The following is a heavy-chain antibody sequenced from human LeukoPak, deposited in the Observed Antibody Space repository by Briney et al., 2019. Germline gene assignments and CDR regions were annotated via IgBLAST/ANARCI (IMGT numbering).Heavy chain of an antibody. CDR1: GYTFTSYG. Sequence: ASVKVSCKASGYTFTSYGINWVRQAPGQGLEWMGWISAYNGNTNYVQKLQGRVTMTTDTSTSTAYMELRSLRSDDTAVYYCARVAVAAPYYYYYMDVWGKGTTVTVSS. CDR3: ARVAVAAPYYYYYMDV. J-gene: IGHJ6*03. CDR2: ISAYNGNT. D-gene: IGHD6-19*01. V-gene: IGHV1-18*01.